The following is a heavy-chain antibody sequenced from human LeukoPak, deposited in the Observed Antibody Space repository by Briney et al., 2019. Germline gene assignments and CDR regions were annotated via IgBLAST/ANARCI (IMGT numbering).Heavy chain of an antibody. CDR1: GYTFTNYY. D-gene: IGHD2-15*01. CDR2: INPSGGST. J-gene: IGHJ4*02. CDR3: ARGSAMGVAATGYFDY. Sequence: ASVKVSCKASGYTFTNYYIHWVRQAPGQGLEWMGIINPSGGSTRYAQKFQGRVTMTRDTATSTVYMELSSLRSEDTAVFCCARGSAMGVAATGYFDYWGQGTLVTVSS. V-gene: IGHV1-46*01.